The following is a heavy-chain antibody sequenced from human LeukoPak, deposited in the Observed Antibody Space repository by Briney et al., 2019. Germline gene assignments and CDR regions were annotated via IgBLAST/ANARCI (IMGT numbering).Heavy chain of an antibody. D-gene: IGHD3-10*01. V-gene: IGHV3-23*01. CDR1: GFTPNIYA. Sequence: GGSLRLSCAASGFTPNIYAMSWVRQAPGKGLEWVAGISGSGSSTYYAASVKGRFTISRENSKTTLYLPMSGLRAEDTAVYYCARDVYGSGSFGYWGQGTLVTVSS. CDR2: ISGSGSST. J-gene: IGHJ4*02. CDR3: ARDVYGSGSFGY.